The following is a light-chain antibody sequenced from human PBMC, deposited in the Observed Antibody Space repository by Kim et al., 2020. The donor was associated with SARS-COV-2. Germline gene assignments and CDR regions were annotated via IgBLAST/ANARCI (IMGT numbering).Light chain of an antibody. J-gene: IGKJ2*01. V-gene: IGKV1-39*01. CDR2: AAS. CDR1: QSISSY. Sequence: DIQMTQSPSSLSASVGDRVTITCRASQSISSYLNCYQQKPGKAPKLLIYAASSLQSGVPSRFSGSGSGTDFTLTISSLQPEDFATYYCQQSYSTPPMYTFGQGTKLEI. CDR3: QQSYSTPPMYT.